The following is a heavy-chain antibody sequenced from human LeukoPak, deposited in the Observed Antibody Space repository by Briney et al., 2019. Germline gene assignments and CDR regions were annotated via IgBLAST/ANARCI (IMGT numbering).Heavy chain of an antibody. D-gene: IGHD4-11*01. CDR3: AKDAQRGFDYSNSLES. CDR2: IWSDGTNQ. V-gene: IGHV3-33*06. CDR1: GFTFSHYG. Sequence: GGSLRLSCAAAGFTFSHYGMHWVRQAPGKGLEWVAVIWSDGTNQCYADSVKGRFTISRDDSGNTVYLQMNSLRPEDTGVYYCAKDAQRGFDYSNSLESWGQGTPVTVST. J-gene: IGHJ5*01.